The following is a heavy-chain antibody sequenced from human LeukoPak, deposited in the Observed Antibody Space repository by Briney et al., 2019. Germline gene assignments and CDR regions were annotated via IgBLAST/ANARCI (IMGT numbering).Heavy chain of an antibody. J-gene: IGHJ4*02. CDR1: GFTFSSYE. D-gene: IGHD3-16*02. Sequence: GGSLRLSCAASGFTFSSYEMNWVRQAPGKGLEWVSYISSSGSTIYYADSVKGRFTISRDNAKNSLYLQMNSLRAEDTAVYYCARGSRDDYVWGSYRPGYYFDYWGQGTLVTVSS. CDR3: ARGSRDDYVWGSYRPGYYFDY. V-gene: IGHV3-48*03. CDR2: ISSSGSTI.